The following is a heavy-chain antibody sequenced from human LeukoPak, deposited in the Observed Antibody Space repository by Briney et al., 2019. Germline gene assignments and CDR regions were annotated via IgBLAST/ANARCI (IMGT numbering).Heavy chain of an antibody. CDR3: ASIDPSRNGYYFDY. V-gene: IGHV4-59*08. Sequence: SETLSLTCTVSGGSISSYYWSWIRQSPGKGLEWIGYIYYSGSISYNPSLKSRVTISIDTSKNQFSLKLSSVTAADTAVYYCASIDPSRNGYYFDYWGQGTLVTISS. CDR2: IYYSGSI. J-gene: IGHJ4*02. CDR1: GGSISSYY. D-gene: IGHD2-8*01.